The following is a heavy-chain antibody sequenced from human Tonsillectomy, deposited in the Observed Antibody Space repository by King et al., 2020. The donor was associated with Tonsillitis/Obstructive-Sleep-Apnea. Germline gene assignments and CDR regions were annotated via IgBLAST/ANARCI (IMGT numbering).Heavy chain of an antibody. Sequence: VQLVESGGGLVQPGGSLRLSCAASGFTFSSYTMSWVRQAPGKGLEWVSTITESGGSTNYADSVKGRFTISRDNSKKTLFLQMNSLRAEDTAVYYCAKQRDSGGYYYYYHYMDVWGKGTTVTVSS. CDR3: AKQRDSGGYYYYYHYMDV. D-gene: IGHD3-22*01. V-gene: IGHV3-23*04. CDR2: ITESGGST. J-gene: IGHJ6*03. CDR1: GFTFSSYT.